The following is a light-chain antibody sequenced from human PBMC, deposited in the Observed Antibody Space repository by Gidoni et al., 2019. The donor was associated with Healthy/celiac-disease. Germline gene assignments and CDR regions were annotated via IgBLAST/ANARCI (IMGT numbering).Light chain of an antibody. CDR1: QSVSSY. V-gene: IGKV3-11*01. Sequence: EIALTQSPATLSLSPGERATLSCSASQSVSSYLAWYQQKPGQAPRLLIYDASNRATGIPARFSGSGSGTDFTLTISSLDPEDFAVYYCQQRSNWPPIFTFXPXTKVDIK. CDR3: QQRSNWPPIFT. CDR2: DAS. J-gene: IGKJ3*01.